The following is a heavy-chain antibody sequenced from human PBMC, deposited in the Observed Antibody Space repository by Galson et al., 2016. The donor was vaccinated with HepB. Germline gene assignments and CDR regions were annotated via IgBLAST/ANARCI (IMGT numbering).Heavy chain of an antibody. D-gene: IGHD1/OR15-1a*01. J-gene: IGHJ6*02. Sequence: CAISGDSVSSNSAAWTWIRQSPSRGLEWLGRTYYRPKWYNDYAVSVKSRIIVNPDTSKNQFSLQLNSVTPEDTAVYYCVEQRKGTPYGMDVWGQGTTVTVSS. CDR3: VEQRKGTPYGMDV. CDR1: GDSVSSNSAA. CDR2: TYYRPKWYN. V-gene: IGHV6-1*01.